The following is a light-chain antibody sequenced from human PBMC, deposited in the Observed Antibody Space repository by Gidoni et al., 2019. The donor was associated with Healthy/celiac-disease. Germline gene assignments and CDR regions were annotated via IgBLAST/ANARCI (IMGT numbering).Light chain of an antibody. CDR1: RAIIGRNT. V-gene: IGLV1-44*01. Sequence: QSALTQPPSASGTPGQRVTISCSGSRAIIGRNTVNWYQHLPGTAPKLLIYSNNPRPSGVPDRFSGSKSVTSASLAISGLQSEDEADYYCAAWDDSLNVLFGGGTKLTVL. J-gene: IGLJ2*01. CDR2: SNN. CDR3: AAWDDSLNVL.